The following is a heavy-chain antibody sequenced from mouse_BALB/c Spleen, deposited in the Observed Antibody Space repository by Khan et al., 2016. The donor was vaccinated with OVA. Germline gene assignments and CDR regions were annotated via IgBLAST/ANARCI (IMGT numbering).Heavy chain of an antibody. J-gene: IGHJ3*01. CDR2: IYPGSGTT. CDR3: AGSYDNDGAWFVY. Sequence: QVQLQQSGPELVKPGASVKMSCKASGYKFTDYVISWVKQRTGQGLEWIGDIYPGSGTTYYNERFEGKATLTADKSSNTAYMQFRSLTSEDSAVYFCAGSYDNDGAWFVYWGQGTLVTVSA. CDR1: GYKFTDYV. V-gene: IGHV1-81*01. D-gene: IGHD2-4*01.